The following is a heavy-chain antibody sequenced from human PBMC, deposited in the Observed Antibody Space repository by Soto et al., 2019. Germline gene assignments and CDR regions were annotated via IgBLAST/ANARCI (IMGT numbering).Heavy chain of an antibody. D-gene: IGHD6-6*01. CDR3: AQTNIAARPNWFDP. CDR1: GFTFTISA. J-gene: IGHJ5*02. CDR2: ITRSGGTT. V-gene: IGHV3-23*01. Sequence: ELQLLESGGGLVQPGGSLRLSCAASGFTFTISAMRWVRQAPGKGLEGVSTITRSGGTTSYADSVKGRFTISRDNSKKTRYLQMKSMRAEDTAAYYCAQTNIAARPNWFDPWGQGTLVTVSS.